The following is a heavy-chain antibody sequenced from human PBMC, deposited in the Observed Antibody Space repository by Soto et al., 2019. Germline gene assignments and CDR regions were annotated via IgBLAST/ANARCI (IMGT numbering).Heavy chain of an antibody. CDR3: AREGGIVGATAADY. CDR2: IYYSGST. CDR1: GGSINSGGYY. Sequence: SETLSLTCTVSGGSINSGGYYWSWIRQHPGKGLEWIGYIYYSGSTYYNPSHKSRVTISVDTSKNQFSLKLSSVAAADTAVYYCAREGGIVGATAADYWGQGTLVTVS. V-gene: IGHV4-31*03. D-gene: IGHD1-26*01. J-gene: IGHJ4*02.